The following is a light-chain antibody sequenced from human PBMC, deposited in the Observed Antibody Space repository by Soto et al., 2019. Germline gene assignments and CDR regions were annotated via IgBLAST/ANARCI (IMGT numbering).Light chain of an antibody. CDR3: QQYVTSPYT. J-gene: IGKJ2*01. CDR1: QSVDSRF. V-gene: IGKV3-20*01. CDR2: GSY. Sequence: EIVLTQSPGTLSLSPGERATLSCRASQSVDSRFLAWYQQKPGQAPRLLIHGSYNRCAGIPDRFSGSGSGTDFTLSISRLEPEDFAVYYCQQYVTSPYTFGQGTKLEIK.